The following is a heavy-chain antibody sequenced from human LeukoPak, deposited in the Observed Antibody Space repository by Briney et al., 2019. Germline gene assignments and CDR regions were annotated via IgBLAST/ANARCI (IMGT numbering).Heavy chain of an antibody. V-gene: IGHV3-23*01. CDR1: GFTFSSYA. D-gene: IGHD3-9*01. CDR2: ISGSGGST. J-gene: IGHJ5*02. Sequence: GGSLRLSCAASGFTFSSYAMSWVRQAPGKGLEWVSAISGSGGSTYYADSVKGRFTISRDNSKNTLYLQMNSLRAEDTAVYYCAKDLGTIFSQSNNWFDPWGQGTLVTVSS. CDR3: AKDLGTIFSQSNNWFDP.